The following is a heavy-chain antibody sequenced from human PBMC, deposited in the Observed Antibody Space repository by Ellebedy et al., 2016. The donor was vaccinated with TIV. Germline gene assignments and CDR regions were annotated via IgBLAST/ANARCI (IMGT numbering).Heavy chain of an antibody. CDR3: ARAVQYSSFYYYGMDV. J-gene: IGHJ6*02. CDR2: INPSGGST. V-gene: IGHV1-46*01. D-gene: IGHD6-19*01. CDR1: GYTFTSYY. Sequence: AASVKVSCKASGYTFTSYYMHWVRQAPGQGLEWMGIINPSGGSTSYAQKFQGRVTITADESTSTAYMELSSLRSEDTAVYYCARAVQYSSFYYYGMDVWGQGTTVTVSS.